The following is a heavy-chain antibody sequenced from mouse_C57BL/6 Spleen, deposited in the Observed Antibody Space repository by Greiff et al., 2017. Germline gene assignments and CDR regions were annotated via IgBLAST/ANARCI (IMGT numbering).Heavy chain of an antibody. CDR3: TRYIGIYDGYCSFAY. D-gene: IGHD2-3*01. J-gene: IGHJ3*01. V-gene: IGHV1-15*01. Sequence: VQVVESGAELVRPGASVTLSCKASGYTFTDYEMHWVKQTHVHGLEWIGAIDPETGGTAYNQKFKGKAILTADKSSSTAYIELRSLTSEDSAVYYCTRYIGIYDGYCSFAYWGQGTLVTVSA. CDR2: IDPETGGT. CDR1: GYTFTDYE.